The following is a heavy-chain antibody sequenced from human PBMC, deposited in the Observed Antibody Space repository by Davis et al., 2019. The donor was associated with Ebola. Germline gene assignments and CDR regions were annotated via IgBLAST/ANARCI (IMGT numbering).Heavy chain of an antibody. CDR1: GFTFSSYA. D-gene: IGHD2-15*01. CDR3: AIPDCSGANCYSVYIKN. CDR2: IYSGGST. J-gene: IGHJ4*02. V-gene: IGHV3-53*01. Sequence: GESLKISCAASGFTFSSYAMHWVRQAPGKGLEWVSVIYSGGSTYYADSVKGRFTISRDNSNNLLYLQMNSLRAEDTAVYYCAIPDCSGANCYSVYIKNWGQGTLVTVSS.